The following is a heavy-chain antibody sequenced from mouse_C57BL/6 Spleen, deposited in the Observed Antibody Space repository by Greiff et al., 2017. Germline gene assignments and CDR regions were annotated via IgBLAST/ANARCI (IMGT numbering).Heavy chain of an antibody. CDR1: GYAFSSYW. CDR3: ARWYYNAMDY. CDR2: IYPGDGDT. Sequence: QVQLKESGAELVKPGASVKISCKASGYAFSSYWMNWVKQRPGKGLEWIGQIYPGDGDTNYNGKFKGKATLTADKSSSTAYMQLSSLTSEDSAVYFCARWYYNAMDYWGQGTSVTVSS. J-gene: IGHJ4*01. V-gene: IGHV1-80*01.